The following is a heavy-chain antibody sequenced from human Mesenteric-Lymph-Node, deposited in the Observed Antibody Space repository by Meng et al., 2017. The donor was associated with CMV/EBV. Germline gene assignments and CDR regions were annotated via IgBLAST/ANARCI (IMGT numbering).Heavy chain of an antibody. D-gene: IGHD6-6*01. CDR3: ACAKYSSSSGDY. V-gene: IGHV3-30*02. CDR1: GFTFSSYG. J-gene: IGHJ4*02. Sequence: GESLKISCAASGFTFSSYGMHWVRQAPGKGLEWVTFIRYDGSNKYYADSVKGRFTISRDNSKNTLYLQMNSLTTEDTAVYYCACAKYSSSSGDYWGQGTLVTVSS. CDR2: IRYDGSNK.